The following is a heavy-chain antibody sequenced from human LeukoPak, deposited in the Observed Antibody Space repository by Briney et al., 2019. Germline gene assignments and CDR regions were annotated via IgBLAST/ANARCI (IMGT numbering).Heavy chain of an antibody. CDR3: ARQGGAGSSSSSGKFDY. J-gene: IGHJ4*02. CDR2: INPSGGST. V-gene: IGHV1-46*01. CDR1: GYTFTSYY. D-gene: IGHD6-6*01. Sequence: ASVKVSCKASGYTFTSYYMHWVRQAPGQGLEWMGIINPSGGSTSYAQKFQGRVTMTRDTSTSTVYMELSSLRSEDTAVYYCARQGGAGSSSSSGKFDYWGQRTLVTVSS.